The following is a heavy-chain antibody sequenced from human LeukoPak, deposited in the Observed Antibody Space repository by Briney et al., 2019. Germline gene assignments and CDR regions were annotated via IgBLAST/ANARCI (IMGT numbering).Heavy chain of an antibody. CDR1: GFTFDDYG. Sequence: WPGGSLRLSCAASGFTFDDYGMSWVRQAPGKGLEWVSGINWNGGSTGYADSVKGRFTISRDNAKNSLYLQMNSLRAEDTALYYCASRYCSGGSCYSVDFQHWGQGTLVTVSS. J-gene: IGHJ1*01. CDR2: INWNGGST. D-gene: IGHD2-15*01. V-gene: IGHV3-20*04. CDR3: ASRYCSGGSCYSVDFQH.